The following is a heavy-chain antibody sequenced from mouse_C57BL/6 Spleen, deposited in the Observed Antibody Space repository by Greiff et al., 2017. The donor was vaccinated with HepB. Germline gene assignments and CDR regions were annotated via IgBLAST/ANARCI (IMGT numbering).Heavy chain of an antibody. Sequence: VQLQQSGPELVKPGASVKISCKASGYSFTDYNMHWVKQSNGQSLEWIGVINPNYGTTSYNQKFKGKATLTVDQSSSTAYMQLNSLTSEDSAVYYCARENYYDGGLWAMDYWGQGTSVTVSS. D-gene: IGHD1-1*01. CDR2: INPNYGTT. CDR3: ARENYYDGGLWAMDY. J-gene: IGHJ4*01. CDR1: GYSFTDYN. V-gene: IGHV1-39*01.